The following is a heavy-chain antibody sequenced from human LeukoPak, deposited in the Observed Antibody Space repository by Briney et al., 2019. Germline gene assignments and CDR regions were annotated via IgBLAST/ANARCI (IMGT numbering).Heavy chain of an antibody. J-gene: IGHJ4*02. CDR1: GDSISGSSYY. Sequence: SETLSLTCTVSGDSISGSSYYWGWIRQPPGKELEHIGSIYYSGTTYYNPSLKSRVTISIGTSKNQFSLKLTSVTAADTAVYYCARLRDYYDISGYYYRAFFDNWGQGTLVTVSS. V-gene: IGHV4-39*07. CDR3: ARLRDYYDISGYYYRAFFDN. CDR2: IYYSGTT. D-gene: IGHD3-22*01.